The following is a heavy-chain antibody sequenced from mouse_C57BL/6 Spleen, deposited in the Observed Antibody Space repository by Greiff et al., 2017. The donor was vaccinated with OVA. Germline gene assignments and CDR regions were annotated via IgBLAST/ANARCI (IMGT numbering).Heavy chain of an antibody. D-gene: IGHD2-2*01. J-gene: IGHJ4*01. CDR2: INPNNGGT. CDR1: GYTFTDYY. V-gene: IGHV1-26*01. CDR3: ARGGGYDEDMDY. Sequence: VQLQQSGPELVKPGASVKISCKASGYTFTDYYMNWVKQSHGKSLEWIGDINPNNGGTSYNQKFKGKATLTVDKSSSTAYMELRSLKSEDSAVYYCARGGGYDEDMDYWGQGTSVTVSS.